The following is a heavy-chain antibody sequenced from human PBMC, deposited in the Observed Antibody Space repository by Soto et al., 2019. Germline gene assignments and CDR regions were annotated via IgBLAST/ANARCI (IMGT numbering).Heavy chain of an antibody. Sequence: GGSLRLSCAASGFTVSSNYMSWVRQAPGKGLEWVSVIYSGGSTYYADSTKGRFTISRDNSKNTLYLQMNSLRAEDTAVYYCARSYGSGTEGYYYYGMDVWGQGTTVTVSS. J-gene: IGHJ6*02. CDR1: GFTVSSNY. V-gene: IGHV3-53*01. CDR2: IYSGGST. D-gene: IGHD3-10*01. CDR3: ARSYGSGTEGYYYYGMDV.